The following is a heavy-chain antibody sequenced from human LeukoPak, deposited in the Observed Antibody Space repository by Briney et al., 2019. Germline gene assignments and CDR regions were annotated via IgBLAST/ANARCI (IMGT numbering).Heavy chain of an antibody. CDR3: AKDNRRHYTSGPNPDSLH. V-gene: IGHV3-21*04. Sequence: GGSLRLSCAASGFTFSSYSMNWIRQAPGKGLEWVSSISSSTSYIYYADSVKGRFTISKDNAKNSLYLQMNSLRAEDTAFYYCAKDNRRHYTSGPNPDSLHWGQGALVTVSS. J-gene: IGHJ4*02. CDR2: ISSSTSYI. D-gene: IGHD6-19*01. CDR1: GFTFSSYS.